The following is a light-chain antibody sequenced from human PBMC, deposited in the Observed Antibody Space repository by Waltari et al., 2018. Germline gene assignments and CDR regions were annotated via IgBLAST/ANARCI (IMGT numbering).Light chain of an antibody. Sequence: SVLTQPPSVSEAPRQRVTISCSGSSSNIGNNAVNWYQQLPGKAPKLLIYYDDLLPSGVSDRFSGSKSGTSASLAISGLQSEDEADYYCAAWDDSLSGVVFGGGTKLTVL. CDR3: AAWDDSLSGVV. V-gene: IGLV1-36*01. J-gene: IGLJ2*01. CDR2: YDD. CDR1: SSNIGNNA.